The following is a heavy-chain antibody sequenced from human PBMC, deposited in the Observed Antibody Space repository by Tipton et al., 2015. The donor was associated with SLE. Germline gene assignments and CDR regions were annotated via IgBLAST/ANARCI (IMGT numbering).Heavy chain of an antibody. V-gene: IGHV4-34*01. Sequence: TLSLTCAVSGGSISSGGYYWSWIRQPPGKGLEWIGEINHSGSTNYNPSLKSRVTISVDTSKNQFSLKLSSVTAEDTAVYYCARVSPQGQLAGYFDLWGRGTLVTVSS. CDR2: INHSGST. CDR1: GGSISSGGYY. D-gene: IGHD6-6*01. J-gene: IGHJ2*01. CDR3: ARVSPQGQLAGYFDL.